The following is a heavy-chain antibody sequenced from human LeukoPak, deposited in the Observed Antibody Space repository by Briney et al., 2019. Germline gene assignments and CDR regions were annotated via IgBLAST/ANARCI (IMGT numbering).Heavy chain of an antibody. D-gene: IGHD2-2*02. CDR3: ARGRVVPAAIAPYYFDY. V-gene: IGHV4-59*12. CDR2: IYHSGST. J-gene: IGHJ4*02. CDR1: GGSISSYY. Sequence: SETLSLTCTVSGGSISSYYWSWIRQPPGKGLEWIGYIYHSGSTYYNPSLKSRVTISVDRSKNQFSLKLSSVTAADTAVYYCARGRVVPAAIAPYYFDYWSQGTLVTVSS.